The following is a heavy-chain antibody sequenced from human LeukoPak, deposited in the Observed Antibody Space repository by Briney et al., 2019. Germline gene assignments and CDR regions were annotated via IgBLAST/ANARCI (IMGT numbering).Heavy chain of an antibody. CDR1: GFTFSNYA. CDR2: ISDTGGRT. CDR3: AKHMVGVTGGLHYFDS. J-gene: IGHJ4*02. V-gene: IGHV3-23*01. Sequence: GGSLRLSCAASGFTFSNYAMSWVRQAPGKGLECVSGISDTGGRTYYADSVKGRFTISRDNSKNTLYLQMNSLRAEDTAVYYCAKHMVGVTGGLHYFDSWGQGTLVTVSS. D-gene: IGHD1-26*01.